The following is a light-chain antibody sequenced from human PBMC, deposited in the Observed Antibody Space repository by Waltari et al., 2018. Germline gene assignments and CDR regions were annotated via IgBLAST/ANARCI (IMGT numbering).Light chain of an antibody. CDR2: YNSDSEK. CDR3: MFWPSNVWV. V-gene: IGLV5-37*01. Sequence: QPVLTQPPSSSASPGESARLTCTLPSDINVGDFNIYWYQQKPGSPPRFLLYYNSDSEKAQGSGVPSRFSGSKDVSANAGILLISGLQSEDEADYYCMFWPSNVWVFGGGTKLTVL. CDR1: SDINVGDFN. J-gene: IGLJ3*02.